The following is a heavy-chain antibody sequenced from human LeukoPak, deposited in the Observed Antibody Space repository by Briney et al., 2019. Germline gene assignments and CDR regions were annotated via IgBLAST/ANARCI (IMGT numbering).Heavy chain of an antibody. Sequence: SETLSLTCAVSGYSISSSNWGGWIRQPPGKGLEGIGYIYYSGSTNYNPSLKSRVTMSVDTAKNHFSLNLSSVTAADTAVYYCARFSSIAAAFDYWGLGTLVTVSS. V-gene: IGHV4-28*01. D-gene: IGHD6-13*01. J-gene: IGHJ4*02. CDR1: GYSISSSNW. CDR3: ARFSSIAAAFDY. CDR2: IYYSGST.